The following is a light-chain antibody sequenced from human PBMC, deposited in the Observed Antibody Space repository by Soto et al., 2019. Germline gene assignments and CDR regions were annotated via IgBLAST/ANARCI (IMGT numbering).Light chain of an antibody. CDR1: SSDVGGYNF. Sequence: QSVLTQPASVSGSPGQSITISCTGTSSDVGGYNFVSWYQQHPDKAPKLMIYDVTNRPSGVSNRFSGSKSGNTASLTISGLQAEDEADYYCSSYTSISTYVFGPGTKLTVL. V-gene: IGLV2-14*01. CDR3: SSYTSISTYV. J-gene: IGLJ1*01. CDR2: DVT.